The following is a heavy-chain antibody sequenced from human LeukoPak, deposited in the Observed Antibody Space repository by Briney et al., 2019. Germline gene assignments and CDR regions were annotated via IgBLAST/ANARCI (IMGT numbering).Heavy chain of an antibody. Sequence: GGSLRLSCAASGFTFSSYGMHWVRQAPGKGLEWVAFIRYDGSDKYYADSVKGRFTISRDNSKNTLYLQMNSLRAEDTAVYYCARESMGDYVWGSYRYPDYWGQGTLVTVSS. CDR2: IRYDGSDK. CDR1: GFTFSSYG. CDR3: ARESMGDYVWGSYRYPDY. J-gene: IGHJ4*02. V-gene: IGHV3-30*02. D-gene: IGHD3-16*02.